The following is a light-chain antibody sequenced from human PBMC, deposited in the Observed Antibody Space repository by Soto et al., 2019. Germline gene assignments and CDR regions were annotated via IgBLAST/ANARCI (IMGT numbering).Light chain of an antibody. Sequence: DIQMTQSPSSLSVSVGDRVTITCRASQGISNYLAWYQQKPGKVPKLLMYAASTLQSGVPSRFSGSGSGTDFTLTISSLQPEDVATYYCQKYNSAPKAVGQGTKVEIK. J-gene: IGKJ1*01. CDR1: QGISNY. V-gene: IGKV1-27*01. CDR2: AAS. CDR3: QKYNSAPKA.